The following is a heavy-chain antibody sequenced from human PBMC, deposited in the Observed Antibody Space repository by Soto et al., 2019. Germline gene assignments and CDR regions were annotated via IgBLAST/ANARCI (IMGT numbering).Heavy chain of an antibody. CDR1: GYTFTSYA. CDR2: INAGNGNT. J-gene: IGHJ4*02. CDR3: ARGLGLYYFDA. Sequence: QVQLVQSGAEVKKPGASVKVSCKASGYTFTSYAMHWVRQAPGQRLEWMGWINAGNGNTKYSQKFQGRVTITRDTSASPAYLQLSSLRSEDTAVYFCARGLGLYYFDAWAQGTLVTVSS. D-gene: IGHD1-26*01. V-gene: IGHV1-3*01.